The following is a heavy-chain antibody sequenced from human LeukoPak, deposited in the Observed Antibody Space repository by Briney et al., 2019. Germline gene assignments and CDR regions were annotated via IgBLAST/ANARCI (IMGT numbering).Heavy chain of an antibody. CDR3: ARTVGYSYGYDYYYYMDV. D-gene: IGHD5-18*01. J-gene: IGHJ6*03. V-gene: IGHV1-46*01. Sequence: ASVKVSCKTSGYTFTSYYMHWVRQAPGQGLEWMGIINSSGGSTSYAQKFQGRVTMTRDMSTSTVYMELSSLRSEDTAVYYCARTVGYSYGYDYYYYMDVWGKGTTVTVSS. CDR2: INSSGGST. CDR1: GYTFTSYY.